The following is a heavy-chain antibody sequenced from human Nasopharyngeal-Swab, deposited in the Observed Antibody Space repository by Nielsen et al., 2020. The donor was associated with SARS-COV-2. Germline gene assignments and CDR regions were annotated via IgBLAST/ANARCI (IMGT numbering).Heavy chain of an antibody. CDR3: ASATYYYDSSGYYYWFDP. D-gene: IGHD3-22*01. CDR1: GGTFSSYA. J-gene: IGHJ5*02. V-gene: IGHV1-69*13. Sequence: SVKVFCKASGGTFSSYAISWVRQAPGQGLEWMGGIIPIFGTANYAQKFQGRVTITADESTSTAYMELSSLRSEDTAVYYCASATYYYDSSGYYYWFDPWGQGTLVTVSS. CDR2: IIPIFGTA.